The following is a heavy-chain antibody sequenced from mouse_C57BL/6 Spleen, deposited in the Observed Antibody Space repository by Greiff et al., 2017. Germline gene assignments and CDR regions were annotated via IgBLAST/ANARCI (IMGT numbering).Heavy chain of an antibody. J-gene: IGHJ2*01. Sequence: QVQLQQPGAELVKPGASVKLSCKASGYTFTSYWMHWVKQRPGRGLEWIGRIDPNSGGTKYNEKFKSKATLTVDKPSSTAYIQLSSLTSEDSAVNYLARMNYNNCGVYGGQGTNLTVSS. V-gene: IGHV1-72*01. CDR3: ARMNYNNCGVY. D-gene: IGHD2-5*01. CDR2: IDPNSGGT. CDR1: GYTFTSYW.